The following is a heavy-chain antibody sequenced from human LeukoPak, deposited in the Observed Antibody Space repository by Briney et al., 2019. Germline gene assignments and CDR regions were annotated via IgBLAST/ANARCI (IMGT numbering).Heavy chain of an antibody. CDR2: IIPIFGTA. CDR3: ARGIGGHNWFDP. J-gene: IGHJ5*02. D-gene: IGHD2-15*01. CDR1: GCTFSSYA. Sequence: ASVKVSCKASGCTFSSYAISWVRQAPGQGLEWMGGIIPIFGTANYAQKFQGRVTITADESTSTAYMELSSLRSEDTAVYYCARGIGGHNWFDPWGQGTLVTVSS. V-gene: IGHV1-69*13.